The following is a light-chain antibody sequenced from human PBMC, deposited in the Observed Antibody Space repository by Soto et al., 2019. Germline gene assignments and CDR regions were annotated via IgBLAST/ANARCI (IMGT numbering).Light chain of an antibody. Sequence: DIQMTQSPSSLSASVGDRVTITCQASEDISKYLNWYQQKPGKAPKLLIYDASNLEIGVPSRFSGSRSGTEFSLTISRVQPEDCATYYCHNYDNLPFGFGPGTRVDV. J-gene: IGKJ3*01. CDR3: HNYDNLPFG. V-gene: IGKV1-33*01. CDR2: DAS. CDR1: EDISKY.